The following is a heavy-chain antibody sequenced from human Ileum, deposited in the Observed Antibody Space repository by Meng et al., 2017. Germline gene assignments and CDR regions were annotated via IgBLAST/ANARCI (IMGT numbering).Heavy chain of an antibody. CDR2: IYYTGST. CDR1: GGSVSSGSYY. Sequence: HLQASGLGLVRPSETQSLTCPGSGGSVSSGSYYWNWIRQPPGKGPEWIAYIYYTGSTNYNPSLKSRVIISADTSKNQFSLKLSSVTAADTAVYYCARAETALDYWGQGTLVTVSS. V-gene: IGHV4-61*01. J-gene: IGHJ4*02. D-gene: IGHD5-18*01. CDR3: ARAETALDY.